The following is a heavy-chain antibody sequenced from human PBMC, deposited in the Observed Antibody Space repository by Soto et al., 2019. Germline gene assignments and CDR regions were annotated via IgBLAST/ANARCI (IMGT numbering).Heavy chain of an antibody. CDR2: INHSGTT. CDR3: ARGWRFDP. Sequence: SETLSLTCGVYGGSFSGYQWNWIRQSPGQGLEWIGEINHSGTTKYNPSLESRINLSVDTSKKQFSLKMFSVTAADTAIYYCARGWRFDPRGQVTQVT. J-gene: IGHJ5*02. V-gene: IGHV4-34*01. CDR1: GGSFSGYQ. D-gene: IGHD1-1*01.